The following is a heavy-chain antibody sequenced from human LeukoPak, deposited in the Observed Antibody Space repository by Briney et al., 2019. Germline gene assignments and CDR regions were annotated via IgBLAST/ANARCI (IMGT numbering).Heavy chain of an antibody. D-gene: IGHD1-26*01. Sequence: SETLSLTCAVYGGSFSAYYWSWIRQPPGKGLEWIGEINHSGGTSYNPSLESRVTMSVDTSKKQFSLKLTSVTAADMAVYFCARQFLVGSTFHAFDLWGQGTRVTVSS. V-gene: IGHV4-34*01. J-gene: IGHJ3*01. CDR2: INHSGGT. CDR1: GGSFSAYY. CDR3: ARQFLVGSTFHAFDL.